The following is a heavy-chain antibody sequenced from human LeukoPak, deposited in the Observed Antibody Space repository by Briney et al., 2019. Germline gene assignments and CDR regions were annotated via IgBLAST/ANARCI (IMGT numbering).Heavy chain of an antibody. Sequence: PGGSLRLSCAASGFTFSAYGMHWVRQAPGKGLEWVAVISYDGSNKYYADSVKGRFTISRDNSKNTLYLQMNSLRAEDTAVYYCARDQRNTVPRTHNGFDYWGQGTLVTVSS. J-gene: IGHJ4*02. CDR2: ISYDGSNK. CDR1: GFTFSAYG. D-gene: IGHD4-17*01. V-gene: IGHV3-30*03. CDR3: ARDQRNTVPRTHNGFDY.